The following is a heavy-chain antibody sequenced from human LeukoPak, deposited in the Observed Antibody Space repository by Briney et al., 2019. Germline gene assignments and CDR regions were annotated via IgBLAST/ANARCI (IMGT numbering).Heavy chain of an antibody. V-gene: IGHV4-39*01. CDR2: IYYSGST. Sequence: SETLSLTCTVSGGSISSSSYYWGWIRQPPGKGLEWIGSIYYSGSTYYNPSLKSRVTISVDTSKNQFSLKLSSVTAADTAVYYCARNRFDIVVVPAAPYNWFDPWGQGTLVTVSS. J-gene: IGHJ5*02. D-gene: IGHD2-2*01. CDR1: GGSISSSSYY. CDR3: ARNRFDIVVVPAAPYNWFDP.